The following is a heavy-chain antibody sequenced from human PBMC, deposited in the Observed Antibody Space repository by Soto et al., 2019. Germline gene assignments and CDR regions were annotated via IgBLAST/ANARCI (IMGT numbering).Heavy chain of an antibody. J-gene: IGHJ4*02. CDR3: VKDPVSGGSGGAWFDY. V-gene: IGHV3-23*01. CDR1: GFTFSNYA. Sequence: PGGSLRLSCAVSGFTFSNYAMTWVRQAPGKGLECVSLMSGNGGRIVYADSVKGRFTISRDNSKNTLYLQMNSLRLEDTAVYYCVKDPVSGGSGGAWFDYWGQGTLVTVYS. CDR2: MSGNGGRI. D-gene: IGHD2-21*02.